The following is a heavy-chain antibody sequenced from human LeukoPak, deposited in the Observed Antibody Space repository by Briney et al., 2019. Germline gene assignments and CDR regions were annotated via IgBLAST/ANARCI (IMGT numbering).Heavy chain of an antibody. Sequence: PSETLSLTCAVYGGSFSGYYWSWIRQPPGKGLEWIGEINHSGSTNYNPSLKSRVTISVDTSKNQFSLKLSSVTAADTAVYYCARHRFGAYDYDCWGQGTLVTVSS. CDR3: ARHRFGAYDYDC. V-gene: IGHV4-34*01. CDR2: INHSGST. D-gene: IGHD5-12*01. CDR1: GGSFSGYY. J-gene: IGHJ4*02.